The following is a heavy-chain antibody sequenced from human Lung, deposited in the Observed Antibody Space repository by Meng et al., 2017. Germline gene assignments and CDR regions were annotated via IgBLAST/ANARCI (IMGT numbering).Heavy chain of an antibody. J-gene: IGHJ4*02. CDR3: ARDEDISAAGKLFGDY. CDR2: INPKSGDT. V-gene: IGHV1-2*06. CDR1: GYNFPNSY. Sequence: QVQLGRSAAEVKKPGASGKVSCKPSGYNFPNSYLHSVRRAPGQGLEWMGRINPKSGDTHYAQKFQARVTMTGDTSISTAYMELSGLRSDDTAMYYCARDEDISAAGKLFGDYWGQGTLVTVSS. D-gene: IGHD6-25*01.